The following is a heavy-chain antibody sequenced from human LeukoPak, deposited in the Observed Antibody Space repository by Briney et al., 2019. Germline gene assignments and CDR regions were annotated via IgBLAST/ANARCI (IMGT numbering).Heavy chain of an antibody. CDR1: GGSISSSSYY. J-gene: IGHJ5*02. V-gene: IGHV4-39*07. CDR3: ARAGGGYSSSWYDWFDP. Sequence: PSETLSLTCTVSGGSISSSSYYWSWIRQPPGKGLEWIGEINHSESTNYNPSLKSRVTISVDTSKNQFSLKLSSVTAADTAVYYCARAGGGYSSSWYDWFDPWGQGTLVTVSS. CDR2: INHSEST. D-gene: IGHD6-13*01.